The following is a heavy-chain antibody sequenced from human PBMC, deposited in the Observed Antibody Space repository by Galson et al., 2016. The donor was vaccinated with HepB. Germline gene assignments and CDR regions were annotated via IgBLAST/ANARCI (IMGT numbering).Heavy chain of an antibody. V-gene: IGHV6-1*01. CDR3: ARVRCSTFRCQNWFDP. D-gene: IGHD2/OR15-2a*01. CDR1: WDSVSSNSAA. J-gene: IGHJ5*02. Sequence: CAISWDSVSSNSAAWTWIRQSPLRGLEWLGRTYYRSKWYNDYAVSVKSRISIHPDTSKNQFSLQLNSVTPEDTAVYYCARVRCSTFRCQNWFDPWGQGTLATVSS. CDR2: TYYRSKWYN.